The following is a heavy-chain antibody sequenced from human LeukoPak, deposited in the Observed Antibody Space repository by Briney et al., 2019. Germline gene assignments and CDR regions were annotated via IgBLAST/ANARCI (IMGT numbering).Heavy chain of an antibody. CDR1: GASISAYY. CDR2: IYISGPT. J-gene: IGHJ4*02. CDR3: ARDDDGRGYPDY. D-gene: IGHD3-22*01. Sequence: SETLSLTCVVSGASISAYYWDWIRQPAGKGLEWIGRIYISGPTNYNPSLKSRVAMSLDTSKNQLSLKLRSVTAADTAVYYCARDDDGRGYPDYWGQGTLVTVSP. V-gene: IGHV4-4*07.